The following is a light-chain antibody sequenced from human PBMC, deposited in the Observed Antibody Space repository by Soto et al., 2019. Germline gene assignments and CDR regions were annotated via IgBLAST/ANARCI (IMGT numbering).Light chain of an antibody. CDR2: KAS. Sequence: DIQMTQSPSTLSASVGDSVTITCQASQSISPWLAWYQQKPGKAPTLLIYKASSLEGGVPSRFSGSGSGTDFNITISSLQPDDFATYYCQQYNTYPLTFGGGTTVDIK. CDR1: QSISPW. CDR3: QQYNTYPLT. V-gene: IGKV1-5*03. J-gene: IGKJ4*01.